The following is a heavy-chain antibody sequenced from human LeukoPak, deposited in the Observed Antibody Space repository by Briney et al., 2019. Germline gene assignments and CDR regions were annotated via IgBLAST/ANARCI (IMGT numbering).Heavy chain of an antibody. J-gene: IGHJ4*02. CDR2: MYSGGRT. D-gene: IGHD3-22*01. CDR1: GFTVSNNY. V-gene: IGHV3-66*01. CDR3: ARESSSGYYLAF. Sequence: GGSLRLSCAASGFTVSNNYMSWVRQAPGKGLEWVSVMYSGGRTYYADSVKGRFTISRDNSKNTLYLQMNSLRAEDTAVYYCARESSSGYYLAFWGQGTLVAGSS.